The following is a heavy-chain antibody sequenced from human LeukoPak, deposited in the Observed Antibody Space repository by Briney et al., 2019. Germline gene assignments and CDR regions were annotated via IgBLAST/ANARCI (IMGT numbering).Heavy chain of an antibody. CDR3: ARDPAGSNWLDP. D-gene: IGHD3-10*01. V-gene: IGHV4-59*11. CDR2: IYYSGST. CDR1: GGSISSHY. Sequence: SETLSLTCTVSGGSISSHYWSWIRQPPGKGLEWIGYIYYSGSTNYNPSLKSRVTISVDTSKNQFSLKLSSVTAADTAVYYCARDPAGSNWLDPWGQGTLVTVSS. J-gene: IGHJ5*02.